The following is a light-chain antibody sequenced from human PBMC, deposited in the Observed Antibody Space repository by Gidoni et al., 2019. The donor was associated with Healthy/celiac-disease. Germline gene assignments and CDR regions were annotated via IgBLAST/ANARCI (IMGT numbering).Light chain of an antibody. V-gene: IGKV3-11*01. CDR3: QQHSNWPLT. J-gene: IGKJ4*01. CDR1: QSVSSY. CDR2: DAS. Sequence: IVLTLSPATLSLSPGERATLSCRASQSVSSYLAWYQQKPGQAPRLLIYDASNRATGIPARFSGSGSGTDFTLTISSLEPEDFAVYYCQQHSNWPLTFGGGTKVEIK.